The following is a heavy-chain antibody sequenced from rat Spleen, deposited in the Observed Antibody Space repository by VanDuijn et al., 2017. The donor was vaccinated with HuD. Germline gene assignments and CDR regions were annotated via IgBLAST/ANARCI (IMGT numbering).Heavy chain of an antibody. CDR3: ARHGYDGSYYYWDY. CDR2: IHYEGSST. Sequence: EVQLVESDGGLVQPGRSLKLSCAASGFTFSDYYMAWVRQAPTKGLEWVASIHYEGSSTYYGDSVKGRFTISRDNAKSTLYLQMDSLRSEDTATYYCARHGYDGSYYYWDYWGQGVMVTVSS. J-gene: IGHJ2*01. CDR1: GFTFSDYY. V-gene: IGHV5-22*01. D-gene: IGHD1-12*02.